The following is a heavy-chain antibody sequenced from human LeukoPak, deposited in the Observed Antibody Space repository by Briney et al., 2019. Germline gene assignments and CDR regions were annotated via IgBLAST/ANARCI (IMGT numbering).Heavy chain of an antibody. V-gene: IGHV5-51*01. CDR3: ARRTAMALPQFDY. D-gene: IGHD5-18*01. J-gene: IGHJ4*02. CDR2: IYPGDSDT. Sequence: GESLKISCKGSGYSFTSYWIGWVRQMPGKGLEWMGFIYPGDSDTRYSPSFQGQVTISADKSISTAYLQWSSLKASDTAMYYCARRTAMALPQFDYWGQGTLVTVSS. CDR1: GYSFTSYW.